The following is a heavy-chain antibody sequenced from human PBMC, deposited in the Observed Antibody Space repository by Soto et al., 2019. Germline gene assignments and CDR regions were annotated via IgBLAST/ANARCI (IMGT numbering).Heavy chain of an antibody. V-gene: IGHV3-74*01. J-gene: IGHJ5*02. CDR3: ARVKLGSYDWFDP. CDR1: GFTFSNYW. D-gene: IGHD3-16*01. CDR2: INPDGSRT. Sequence: EVQLVESGGGLVQPGGSLRLSCAASGFTFSNYWMHWVRQAPGKGLMWVSRINPDGSRTTYADSVKGRFAISRDNAKNTGYLQMHSLRAEDAAVYYCARVKLGSYDWFDPWGQGTLVTVSS.